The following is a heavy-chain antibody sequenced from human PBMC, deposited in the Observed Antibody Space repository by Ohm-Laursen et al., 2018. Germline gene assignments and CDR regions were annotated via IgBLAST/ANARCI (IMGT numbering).Heavy chain of an antibody. J-gene: IGHJ4*02. CDR1: GFTFSSYG. CDR3: ARDISSYYFDY. V-gene: IGHV3-30*03. CDR2: ISYDGSNK. D-gene: IGHD6-6*01. Sequence: SLRLSCTASGFTFSSYGMHWVRQAPGKGLEWVAVISYDGSNKYYADSVKGRFTISRDNSKNTLYLQMNSLRAEDTAVYYCARDISSYYFDYWGQGTLVTVSS.